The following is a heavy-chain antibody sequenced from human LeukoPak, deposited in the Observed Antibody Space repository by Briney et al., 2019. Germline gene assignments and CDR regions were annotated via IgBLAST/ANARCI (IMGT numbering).Heavy chain of an antibody. D-gene: IGHD2-2*01. CDR2: ISYDGSNK. V-gene: IGHV3-30*18. CDR3: AKDPRPAAWLSSGFDY. Sequence: GGSLRLSCAASGSTFSSYGMHWVRQAPGKGLEWVAVISYDGSNKYYADSVKGRFTISRDNSKNTLYLQMNSLRAEDTAVYYCAKDPRPAAWLSSGFDYWGQGTLVTVSS. CDR1: GSTFSSYG. J-gene: IGHJ4*02.